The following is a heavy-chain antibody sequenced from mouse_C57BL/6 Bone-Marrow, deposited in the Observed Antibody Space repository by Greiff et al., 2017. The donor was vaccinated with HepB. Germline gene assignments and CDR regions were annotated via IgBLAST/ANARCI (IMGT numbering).Heavy chain of an antibody. CDR2: SRNKANDYTT. J-gene: IGHJ2*01. CDR1: GFTFSDFY. V-gene: IGHV7-1*01. Sequence: EVKVVESGGGLVQSGRSLRLSCATSGFTFSDFYMEWVRQAPGKGLEWIAASRNKANDYTTEYSASVKGRFIVSRDTSQSILYLQMNALRAEDTAIYYCARGYGNYGYFDDWGQGTTLTVSS. CDR3: ARGYGNYGYFDD. D-gene: IGHD2-10*02.